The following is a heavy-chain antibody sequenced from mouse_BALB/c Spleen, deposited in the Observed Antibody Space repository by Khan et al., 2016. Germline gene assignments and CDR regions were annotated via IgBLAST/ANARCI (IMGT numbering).Heavy chain of an antibody. CDR1: GYTFTDYS. V-gene: IGHV9-2-1*01. CDR2: INTETGEP. D-gene: IGHD2-3*01. CDR3: ARKDGYSWFAY. Sequence: QIQLVQSGPELKKPGETVKISCKASGYTFTDYSMHWVKQAPGTGLKWMGWINTETGEPTYADDFKGRFAFSLETSASTAYLQINNLKNEDTATYFCARKDGYSWFAYWGQGTLVTVSA. J-gene: IGHJ3*01.